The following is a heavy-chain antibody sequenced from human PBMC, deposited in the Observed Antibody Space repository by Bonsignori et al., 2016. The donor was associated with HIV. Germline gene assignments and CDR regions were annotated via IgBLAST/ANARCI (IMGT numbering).Heavy chain of an antibody. CDR2: IRSKAYGGTT. CDR3: TGWQQLVFATFDY. J-gene: IGHJ4*02. V-gene: IGHV3-49*02. Sequence: WIRQPPGKGLEWVGFIRSKAYGGTTEYAASVKGRFTISRDDSRSIAYLQMNNLKSEDTAVYYCTGWQQLVFATFDYWGQGTLVTVSS. D-gene: IGHD6-13*01.